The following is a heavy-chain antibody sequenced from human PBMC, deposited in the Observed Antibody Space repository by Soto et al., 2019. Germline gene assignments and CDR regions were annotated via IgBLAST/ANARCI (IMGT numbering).Heavy chain of an antibody. Sequence: SETLSLTCTVSGGSISSSSYYWGWIRQPPGKGLEWIGSIYYSGSTYYNPSLKSRVTISVDTSKNQFSLKLSSVTAADTAVYYCARHRDTAMVEGDDAFDIWGQGTMVTVSS. CDR1: GGSISSSSYY. CDR3: ARHRDTAMVEGDDAFDI. D-gene: IGHD5-18*01. V-gene: IGHV4-39*01. CDR2: IYYSGST. J-gene: IGHJ3*02.